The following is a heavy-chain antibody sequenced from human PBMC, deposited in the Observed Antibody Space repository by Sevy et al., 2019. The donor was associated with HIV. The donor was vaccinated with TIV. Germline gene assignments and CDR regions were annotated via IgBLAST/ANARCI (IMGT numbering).Heavy chain of an antibody. D-gene: IGHD1-26*01. CDR1: GFTFSNAW. Sequence: GGSLRLSCAASGFTFSNAWMSWVRQAPGKGLEWVARIKSKTDGGTTEYAAPVKGSVTISRDDSKNTLYLQMNSLKTEDTAIYYGTTDWEKGGFSELLDYWGQGTLVTVSS. J-gene: IGHJ4*02. CDR2: IKSKTDGGTT. CDR3: TTDWEKGGFSELLDY. V-gene: IGHV3-15*01.